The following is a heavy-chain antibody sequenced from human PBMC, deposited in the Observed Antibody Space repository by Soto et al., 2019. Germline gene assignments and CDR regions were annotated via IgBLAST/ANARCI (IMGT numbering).Heavy chain of an antibody. CDR3: ARFLEVDPEAFDI. Sequence: SVKVSCKAAGGTFSSYAISWVRQAPGQGLEWMGGIIPIFGTANYAQKFQGRVTITADESTSTAYMELSCLRSEDTAVYHCARFLEVDPEAFDIWGQGTMVTVSS. V-gene: IGHV1-69*13. J-gene: IGHJ3*02. D-gene: IGHD2-15*01. CDR2: IIPIFGTA. CDR1: GGTFSSYA.